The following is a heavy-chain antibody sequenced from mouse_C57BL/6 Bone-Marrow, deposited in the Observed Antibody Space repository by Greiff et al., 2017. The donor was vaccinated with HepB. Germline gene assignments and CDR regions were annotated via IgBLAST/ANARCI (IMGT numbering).Heavy chain of an antibody. CDR2: INPYNGGT. D-gene: IGHD4-1*02. CDR3: ASPNWDNYFDY. CDR1: GYTFTDYY. V-gene: IGHV1-19*01. J-gene: IGHJ2*01. Sequence: EVQLQQSGPVLVKPGASVKMSCKASGYTFTDYYMNWVKQSHGKSLEWIGVINPYNGGTSYNQKFKGKATLTVDKSSSTAYMELNSLTSEDSAVYYCASPNWDNYFDYWGQGTTLTVSS.